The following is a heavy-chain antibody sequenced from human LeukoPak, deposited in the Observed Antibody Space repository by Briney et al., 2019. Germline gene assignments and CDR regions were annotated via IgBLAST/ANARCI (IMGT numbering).Heavy chain of an antibody. CDR3: ARGHGYYYYGMDV. CDR1: GGSFSGYC. CDR2: INHSGST. V-gene: IGHV4-34*01. J-gene: IGHJ6*04. Sequence: SETLSLTCAVYGGSFSGYCWSWIRQPPGKGLEWIGEINHSGSTNYNPSLKSRVTVSVDTSKNQFSLKLSSVTAADTAVYYCARGHGYYYYGMDVWGKGTTVTVSS.